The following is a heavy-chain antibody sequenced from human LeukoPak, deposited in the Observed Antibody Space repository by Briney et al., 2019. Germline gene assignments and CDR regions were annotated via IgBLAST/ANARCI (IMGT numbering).Heavy chain of an antibody. Sequence: ASVKVSCKASGYTFTSYGISWVRQAPGQGLEWMGWISAYSGNTNYAQNLQGRVTMTTDTSTSTAYMELRSLRSDDTAVYYCARDPEATVVTPVDYWGQGTLVTVSS. V-gene: IGHV1-18*01. D-gene: IGHD4-23*01. J-gene: IGHJ4*02. CDR1: GYTFTSYG. CDR3: ARDPEATVVTPVDY. CDR2: ISAYSGNT.